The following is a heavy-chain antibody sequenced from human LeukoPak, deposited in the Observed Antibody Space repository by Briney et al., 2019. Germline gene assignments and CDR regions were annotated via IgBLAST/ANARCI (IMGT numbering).Heavy chain of an antibody. D-gene: IGHD5-18*01. J-gene: IGHJ4*02. CDR2: IYYSGST. Sequence: KPSETLSLTCAVYGGSFSGYYWSWIRQPPGKGLEWIGYIYYSGSTYYNPSLKSRVTISVDTSKNQFSLKLSSVTAADTAVYYCASSVDTAFDYWGQGTLVTVSS. CDR1: GGSFSGYY. CDR3: ASSVDTAFDY. V-gene: IGHV4-34*09.